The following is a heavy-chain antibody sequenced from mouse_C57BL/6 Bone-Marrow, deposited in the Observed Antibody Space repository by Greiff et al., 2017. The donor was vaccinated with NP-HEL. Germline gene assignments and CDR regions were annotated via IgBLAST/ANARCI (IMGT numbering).Heavy chain of an antibody. V-gene: IGHV5-4*03. Sequence: EVKLVESGGGLVKPGGSLKLSCAASGFTFSSYAMSWVRQTPEKRLEWVATISDGGSYTYYPDNVKGRFTISRDNAKNNPYLQMSHLKSEDTAMYYCARNTLVGYFDVWGTGTTVTVSS. D-gene: IGHD5-1-1*01. CDR3: ARNTLVGYFDV. CDR2: ISDGGSYT. J-gene: IGHJ1*03. CDR1: GFTFSSYA.